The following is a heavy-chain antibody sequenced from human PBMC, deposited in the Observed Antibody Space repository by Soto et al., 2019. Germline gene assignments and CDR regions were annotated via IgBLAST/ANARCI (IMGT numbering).Heavy chain of an antibody. V-gene: IGHV1-18*01. D-gene: IGHD3-22*01. J-gene: IGHJ4*02. CDR1: GYTFTSYG. Sequence: ASVKVSCKASGYTFTSYGISWVRQAPGQGLEWMGWISAYNDNTNYAQKLQGRVTMTTDTSTSTAYMELRSLRSDDTAVYYCARGPAIGYDSSGYFDYFDYWGQGTLVTVSS. CDR3: ARGPAIGYDSSGYFDYFDY. CDR2: ISAYNDNT.